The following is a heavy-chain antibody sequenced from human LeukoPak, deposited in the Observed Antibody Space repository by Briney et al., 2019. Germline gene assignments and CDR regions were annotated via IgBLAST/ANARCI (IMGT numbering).Heavy chain of an antibody. CDR1: GFSFSSYG. CDR3: ARIVPDTVTAHY. J-gene: IGHJ4*02. V-gene: IGHV3-30*03. Sequence: PGGSLRVSCADSGFSFSSYGVYWVRQAPGKGLEWVAVISYDGSNKYYADSVKGRFTISRDNSKNTLYLQMNSLRAEDTAVYYCARIVPDTVTAHYWGQGTLVTVSS. CDR2: ISYDGSNK. D-gene: IGHD4-11*01.